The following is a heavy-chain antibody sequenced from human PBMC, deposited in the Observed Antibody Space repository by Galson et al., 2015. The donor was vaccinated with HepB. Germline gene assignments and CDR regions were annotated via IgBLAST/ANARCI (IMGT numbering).Heavy chain of an antibody. J-gene: IGHJ4*02. V-gene: IGHV3-23*01. CDR1: GFTFSSYA. Sequence: SLRLSCAASGFTFSSYAMSWVRQAPGKGLEWVSTISDSGDRTWYAGSVKGRFTISRDNSKNTLVLQLNSLRAEDTAVYYCVHGSFFDTWGQGPLLPASS. CDR2: ISDSGDRT. CDR3: VHGSFFDT.